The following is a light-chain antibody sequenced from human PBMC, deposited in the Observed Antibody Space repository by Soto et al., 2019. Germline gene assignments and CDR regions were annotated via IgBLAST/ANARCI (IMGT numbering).Light chain of an antibody. CDR2: EDN. J-gene: IGLJ2*01. V-gene: IGLV6-57*02. CDR3: QSYDSSNVV. CDR1: SGSIASNY. Sequence: NFMLTQPHSVSESPGKTVTISCTGSSGSIASNYVQWYQQRPGSAPTTVIYEDNQRPSGVPERFSGSIDRSSNSASLTISGLKTEDEADYYCQSYDSSNVVFGGGTKVTVL.